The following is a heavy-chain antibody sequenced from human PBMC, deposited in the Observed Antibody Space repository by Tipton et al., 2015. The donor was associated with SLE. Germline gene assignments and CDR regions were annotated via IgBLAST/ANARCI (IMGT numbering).Heavy chain of an antibody. CDR3: ARIAVAATGAFDI. J-gene: IGHJ3*02. D-gene: IGHD6-19*01. CDR2: IKQDGSEK. CDR1: GFTFSSYW. Sequence: GSLRLSCAASGFTFSSYWMSWVRQAPGEGLEWVANIKQDGSEKYYVDSVKGRFTISRDNAKNSLYLQMNSLRAEDTAVYYCARIAVAATGAFDIWGQGTMVTVSS. V-gene: IGHV3-7*01.